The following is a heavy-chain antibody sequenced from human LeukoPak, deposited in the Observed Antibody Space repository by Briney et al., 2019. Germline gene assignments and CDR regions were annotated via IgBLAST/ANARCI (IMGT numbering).Heavy chain of an antibody. J-gene: IGHJ4*02. D-gene: IGHD3-9*01. CDR3: ARGLYDILTGYSPFDY. CDR1: GFTFTTYG. V-gene: IGHV3-48*04. Sequence: GGSLRLSCSASGFTFTTYGMNWVRQAPGKGLEWVSGIGGSGTRTYYADSVKGRFTISRDNAKNSLYLQMNSLRAEDTAVYYCARGLYDILTGYSPFDYWGQGTLVTVSS. CDR2: IGGSGTRT.